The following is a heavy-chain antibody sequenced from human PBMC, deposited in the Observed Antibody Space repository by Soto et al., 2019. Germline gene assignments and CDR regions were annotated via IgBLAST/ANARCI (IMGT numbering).Heavy chain of an antibody. Sequence: ASVKVSCKASGYTFTSYAMHWVRQAPGQRLEWMGWINVGNGNTKYSQKFQGRVTITRDTSASTAYMELSSLRSEDTAVYYCARESQMQSSGWYGDDAFDIWGQGTMVTVSS. CDR2: INVGNGNT. CDR1: GYTFTSYA. J-gene: IGHJ3*02. D-gene: IGHD6-19*01. CDR3: ARESQMQSSGWYGDDAFDI. V-gene: IGHV1-3*01.